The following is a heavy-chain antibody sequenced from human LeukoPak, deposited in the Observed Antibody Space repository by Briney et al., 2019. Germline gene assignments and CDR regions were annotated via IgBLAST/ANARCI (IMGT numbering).Heavy chain of an antibody. CDR3: SRDQAGYCSGASCP. CDR1: GFTFSSYT. Sequence: GGSLRLSCVASGFTFSSYTMNWVRQTPGKGLEWVSSISGSSYYIYYADSVRGRFTISRDNAENSVYLQMNSLRAEDTAVYYCSRDQAGYCSGASCPWGQGTRVTVSS. V-gene: IGHV3-21*01. J-gene: IGHJ5*02. CDR2: ISGSSYYI. D-gene: IGHD2-2*03.